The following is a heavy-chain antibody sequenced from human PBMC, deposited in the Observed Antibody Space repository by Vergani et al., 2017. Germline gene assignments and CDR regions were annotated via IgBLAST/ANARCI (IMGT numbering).Heavy chain of an antibody. J-gene: IGHJ6*02. D-gene: IGHD3-9*01. CDR3: ARMPVHYDILTGQTNPYYYGMDV. CDR2: IDWDDDK. CDR1: GFSLSTSGMC. V-gene: IGHV2-70*01. Sequence: QVTLRESGPALVKPTQTLTLTCTFSGFSLSTSGMCVSWIRQPPGKALEWLALIDWDDDKYYSTSLKTRLTISKDTSKNQVVLTMTNMDPVDTATYYCARMPVHYDILTGQTNPYYYGMDVWGQGTTVTVSS.